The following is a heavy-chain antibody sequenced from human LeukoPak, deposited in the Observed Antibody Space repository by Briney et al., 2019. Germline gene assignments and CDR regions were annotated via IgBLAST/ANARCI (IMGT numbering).Heavy chain of an antibody. Sequence: PSETLSLTCVISGGSINSSTTSWTWIRQPPGKGLEWIGYIYHRGNTYYNPSLKSRVTISVDRSKNHFSLKLNSVTAADTAIYYCARMTTVTIFDYWGQGTLVTVTS. J-gene: IGHJ4*02. D-gene: IGHD4-11*01. CDR2: IYHRGNT. V-gene: IGHV4-30-2*01. CDR1: GGSINSSTTS. CDR3: ARMTTVTIFDY.